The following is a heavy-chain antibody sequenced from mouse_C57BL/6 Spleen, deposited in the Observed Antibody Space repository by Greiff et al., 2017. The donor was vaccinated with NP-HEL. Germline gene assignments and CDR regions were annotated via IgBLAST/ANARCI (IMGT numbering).Heavy chain of an antibody. CDR1: GYSITSGYY. Sequence: EVQLQESGPGLVKPSQSLSLTCSVTGYSITSGYYWNWIRQFPGNKLEWMGYISYDGSNNYNPSLKNRISITRDTSKNQFFLKLNSVTTEDTATYYCARERLRGVDYWGQGTTLTVSS. D-gene: IGHD2-4*01. CDR2: ISYDGSN. J-gene: IGHJ2*01. CDR3: ARERLRGVDY. V-gene: IGHV3-6*01.